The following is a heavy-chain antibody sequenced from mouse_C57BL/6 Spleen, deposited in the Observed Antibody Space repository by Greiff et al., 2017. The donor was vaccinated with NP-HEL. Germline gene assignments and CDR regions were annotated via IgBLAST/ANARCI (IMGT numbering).Heavy chain of an antibody. CDR2: INPGSGGT. CDR3: AREITTVVAPYAMDY. J-gene: IGHJ4*01. CDR1: GYAFTNYL. D-gene: IGHD1-1*01. V-gene: IGHV1-54*01. Sequence: VKLQESGAELVRPGTSVKVSCKASGYAFTNYLIEWVKQRPGQGLEWIGVINPGSGGTNYNEKFKGKATLTADKSSSTAYMQLSSLTSEDSAVYFCAREITTVVAPYAMDYWGQGTSVTVSS.